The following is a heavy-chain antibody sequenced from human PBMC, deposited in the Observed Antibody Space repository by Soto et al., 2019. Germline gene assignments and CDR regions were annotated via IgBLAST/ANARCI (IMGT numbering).Heavy chain of an antibody. CDR1: GGSVNGYY. CDR3: ARDLIGYCSGGSCN. V-gene: IGHV4-34*10. J-gene: IGHJ4*02. Sequence: SETLSLTCAVYGGSVNGYYWNWIRQPPGKGLEWIGEINHTGGTHYNPSLKSRVTMSVDTSKDQFSLKLSSVTAADTAVYYCARDLIGYCSGGSCNWGQGTLVTVSS. CDR2: INHTGGT. D-gene: IGHD2-15*01.